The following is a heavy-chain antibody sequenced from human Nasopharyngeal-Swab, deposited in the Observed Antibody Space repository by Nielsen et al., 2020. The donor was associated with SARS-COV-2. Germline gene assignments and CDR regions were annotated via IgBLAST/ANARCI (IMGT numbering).Heavy chain of an antibody. CDR3: TRLTVTGAFDI. J-gene: IGHJ3*02. D-gene: IGHD4-17*01. CDR2: IRSKANSYAT. Sequence: WIRQPPGKGLEWVGRIRSKANSYATAYAASVKGRFTISRDDSKNTAYLQMNSLKTEDTAVYYCTRLTVTGAFDIWGQGTMVTV. V-gene: IGHV3-73*01.